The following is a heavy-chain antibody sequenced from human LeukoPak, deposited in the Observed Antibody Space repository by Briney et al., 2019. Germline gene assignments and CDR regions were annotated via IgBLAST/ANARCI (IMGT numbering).Heavy chain of an antibody. J-gene: IGHJ4*02. Sequence: GGSLRLSCAASGSTFSTYCMHWVRQAPGKGPMWVSRICPDGTVTNYADSVKARFIISRDNARNTAYLQMNSLRVEDTAVYYCVRDFRSADYWGRGTLVTVSS. CDR1: GSTFSTYC. CDR3: VRDFRSADY. CDR2: ICPDGTVT. V-gene: IGHV3-74*01.